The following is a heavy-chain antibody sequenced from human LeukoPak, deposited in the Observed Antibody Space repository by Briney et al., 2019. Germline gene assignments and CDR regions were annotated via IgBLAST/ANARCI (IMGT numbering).Heavy chain of an antibody. CDR2: IIPIFGTA. V-gene: IGHV1-69*01. CDR3: EREIELRYFDWSKQGPKHYYSYYMDV. CDR1: VGTFSSYA. Sequence: SVNVSCKASVGTFSSYAISGVGQAPGQGLEWMGGIIPIFGTANYAQKLQGRVTITADESTSTAYMELSSLRSEDTAVYYCEREIELRYFDWSKQGPKHYYSYYMDVWGKGTTVTISS. D-gene: IGHD3-9*01. J-gene: IGHJ6*03.